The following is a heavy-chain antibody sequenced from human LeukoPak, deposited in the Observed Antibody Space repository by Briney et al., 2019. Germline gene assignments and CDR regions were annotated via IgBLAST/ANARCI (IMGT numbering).Heavy chain of an antibody. CDR3: VRATTDKNVGSFDY. V-gene: IGHV3-7*04. D-gene: IGHD1-1*01. CDR1: GFSLSGYW. CDR2: IKQDGSAK. Sequence: PGGSLRLSCAASGFSLSGYWMSWVRQAPGKGLEWVANIKQDGSAKIYVDSVKGRFTLSRDNAENSLYLQMNSLRAEDTAVYYCVRATTDKNVGSFDYWGQGTLVTVSS. J-gene: IGHJ4*02.